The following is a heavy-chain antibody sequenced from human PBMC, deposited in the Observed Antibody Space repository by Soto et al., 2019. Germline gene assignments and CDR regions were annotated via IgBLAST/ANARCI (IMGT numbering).Heavy chain of an antibody. CDR1: GGSSSGYY. CDR3: ARGVETRSRGSDYFDY. CDR2: INHSGST. J-gene: IGHJ4*02. D-gene: IGHD2-2*01. V-gene: IGHV4-34*01. Sequence: PSATLSLTCAGYGGSSSGYYCVWIRHPPGKGLEWIGEINHSGSTNYNPSLKSRVTISVDTSKNQFSLKLSSVTAADTAVYYCARGVETRSRGSDYFDYWGQGTLVTVSS.